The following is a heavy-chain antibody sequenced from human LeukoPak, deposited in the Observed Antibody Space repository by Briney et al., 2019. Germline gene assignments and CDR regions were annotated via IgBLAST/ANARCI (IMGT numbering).Heavy chain of an antibody. CDR2: ISSSSSYT. D-gene: IGHD6-13*01. J-gene: IGHJ6*02. V-gene: IGHV3-11*05. CDR3: ARDSAAAGTNYYYGMDV. CDR1: GFTFSDYY. Sequence: KPGGSLRLSCAASGFTFSDYYMSWIRQAPGKGLEWVSYISSSSSYTNYADSVKGRFTISRDNAKNSLYLQMNSLRAEDTAVYYCARDSAAAGTNYYYGMDVWGQGTTVTVSS.